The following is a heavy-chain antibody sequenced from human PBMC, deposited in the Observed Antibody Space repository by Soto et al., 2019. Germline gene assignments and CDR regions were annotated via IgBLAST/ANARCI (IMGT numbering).Heavy chain of an antibody. J-gene: IGHJ4*02. CDR3: AKDPDPYSSSYYFDY. CDR2: ISWNSGSI. Sequence: EVQLVESGGGLVQPGRSLRLSCAASGFTFDDYAMHWVRQAPGKGLEWVSGISWNSGSIGYADSVKGRFTISRDNAKNSLYLHMNSLRAEDTALYYCAKDPDPYSSSYYFDYWGQGTLVTVSS. CDR1: GFTFDDYA. V-gene: IGHV3-9*01. D-gene: IGHD6-6*01.